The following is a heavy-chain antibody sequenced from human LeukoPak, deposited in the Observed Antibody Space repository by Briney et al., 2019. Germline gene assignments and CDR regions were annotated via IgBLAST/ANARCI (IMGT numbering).Heavy chain of an antibody. V-gene: IGHV4-34*01. Sequence: TSETLSLTCAVYGGSFSGYYWSWIRQPPGKGLEWIGEINHSGSTNYNPSLKSRVTLSVDTSKNQFSVKLSSVTAADTAVYYCARSQNYYGSGDYWGQGTLVTVSS. CDR1: GGSFSGYY. D-gene: IGHD3-10*01. CDR2: INHSGST. CDR3: ARSQNYYGSGDY. J-gene: IGHJ4*02.